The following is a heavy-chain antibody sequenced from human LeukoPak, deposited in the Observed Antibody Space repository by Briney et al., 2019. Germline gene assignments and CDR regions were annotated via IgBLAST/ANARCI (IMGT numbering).Heavy chain of an antibody. J-gene: IGHJ3*02. CDR2: IYHTGST. V-gene: IGHV4-59*02. CDR3: ARGLGSGSGWYFSSGGAFDI. D-gene: IGHD6-19*01. Sequence: SETLSLTCTISGGSVSDYYWSWIRQSPGKGLEWIGYIYHTGSTSYSPSLKSRVTISVDTSKNQFSLKLSSVTAADTAVYYCARGLGSGSGWYFSSGGAFDIWGQGTMVTVSS. CDR1: GGSVSDYY.